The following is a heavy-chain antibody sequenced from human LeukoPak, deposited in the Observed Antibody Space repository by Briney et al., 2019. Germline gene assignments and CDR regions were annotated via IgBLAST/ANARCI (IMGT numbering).Heavy chain of an antibody. V-gene: IGHV3-66*02. CDR2: IYSGGST. D-gene: IGHD5-18*01. CDR3: ARDGYSYGYFDY. CDR1: GFTVSSNY. Sequence: GGSLRLSCAASGFTVSSNYMSWVHQAPGKGLEWVSVIYSGGSTYYADSVKGRFTISRDNSKNTLYLQMNSLRAEDTAVYYCARDGYSYGYFDYWGQGTLVTVSS. J-gene: IGHJ4*02.